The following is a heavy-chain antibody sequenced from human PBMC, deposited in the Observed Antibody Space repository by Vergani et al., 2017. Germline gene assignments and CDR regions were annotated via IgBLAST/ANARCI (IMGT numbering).Heavy chain of an antibody. Sequence: EVQLLESGGGLVQPGGSLRLSCAASGFTFSSYAMSWVRQALGKGLEWVSAISGSGGSTYYADSVKGRFTISRDNSKNTLYLQMNSLRAEDTALYYCVKDIAAAGNYWYFDLWGRGTLVTVSS. V-gene: IGHV3-23*01. CDR3: VKDIAAAGNYWYFDL. CDR1: GFTFSSYA. D-gene: IGHD6-13*01. J-gene: IGHJ2*01. CDR2: ISGSGGST.